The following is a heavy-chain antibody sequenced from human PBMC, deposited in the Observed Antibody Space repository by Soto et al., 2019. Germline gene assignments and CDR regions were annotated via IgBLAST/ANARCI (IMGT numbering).Heavy chain of an antibody. D-gene: IGHD2-15*01. Sequence: EVQLVESGGGLVQPGGSLRLSCAASGFTFSNYWMNWVRQAPGKGLEWVANIKQDGSEKYSVDSVKGRFTISRDNTKNSLYLKMNSLRAEDTAVYYCARYCSGGGCYTPHAFDVWGQGTMVTVSS. CDR2: IKQDGSEK. V-gene: IGHV3-7*01. J-gene: IGHJ3*01. CDR3: ARYCSGGGCYTPHAFDV. CDR1: GFTFSNYW.